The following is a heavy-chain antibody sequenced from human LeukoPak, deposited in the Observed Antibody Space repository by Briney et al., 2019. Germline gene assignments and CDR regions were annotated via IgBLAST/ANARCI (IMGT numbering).Heavy chain of an antibody. CDR1: GGSISSYY. V-gene: IGHV4-59*01. CDR2: IYYSGST. D-gene: IGHD5/OR15-5a*01. CDR3: ARGDSTFDY. J-gene: IGHJ4*02. Sequence: SETLSLTCTVSGGSISSYYWSWIRQPPGKGLEWIGYIYYSGSTNYNPSLKSRVTISVDTSKNQFSLKLSSVTAADTAVYYCARGDSTFDYWGQGTLVTVSS.